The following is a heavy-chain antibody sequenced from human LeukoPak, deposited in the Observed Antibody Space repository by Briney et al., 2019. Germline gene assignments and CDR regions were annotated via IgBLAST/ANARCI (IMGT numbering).Heavy chain of an antibody. CDR3: ARSSGYSSGWTNWFDP. Sequence: GGSLRLSCAASGFTFSSYSMNWVRQAPGKGLEWVSSISSSSSYICYADSVKGRFTISRDNAKNSLYLQMNSLRAEDTAVYYCARSSGYSSGWTNWFDPWGQGTLVTVSS. CDR2: ISSSSSYI. CDR1: GFTFSSYS. V-gene: IGHV3-21*01. J-gene: IGHJ5*02. D-gene: IGHD6-19*01.